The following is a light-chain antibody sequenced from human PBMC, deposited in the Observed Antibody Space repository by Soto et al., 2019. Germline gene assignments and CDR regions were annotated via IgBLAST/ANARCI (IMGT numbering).Light chain of an antibody. CDR1: SSDVGGYNY. CDR3: SSYTSSSTRV. J-gene: IGLJ1*01. V-gene: IGLV2-14*01. CDR2: DVS. Sequence: QSVLTQPASVSGSPGQSITISCTGTSSDVGGYNYVSWYQRHPGKAPKLMIYDVSNRPSGVSNRFSGSKSGNTASLTISGLQAEHEADYYCSSYTSSSTRVFGTGTKVTVL.